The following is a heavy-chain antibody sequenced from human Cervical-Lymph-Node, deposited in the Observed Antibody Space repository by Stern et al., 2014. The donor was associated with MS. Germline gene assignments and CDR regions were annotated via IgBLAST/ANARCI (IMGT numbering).Heavy chain of an antibody. J-gene: IGHJ5*02. CDR1: GGSISSSGYY. CDR3: ATTRWDLFTWNWFDP. Sequence: VQLVESGPGLVKPSQTLSLTCTVSGGSISSSGYYWSWIRQPADKGLECIGRIHDSGSTYYNPSLKSRVTISMDKAQNPFSLQLPSVTAADTAVYYCATTRWDLFTWNWFDPWGQGTLVTVSS. V-gene: IGHV4-61*02. CDR2: IHDSGST. D-gene: IGHD1-26*01.